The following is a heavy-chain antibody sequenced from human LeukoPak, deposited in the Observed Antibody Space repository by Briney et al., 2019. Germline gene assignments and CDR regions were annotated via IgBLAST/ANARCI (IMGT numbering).Heavy chain of an antibody. Sequence: GGSLRLSCAVSGFTFRDAAMTWVRQAPGKGLEWVSYISSSGSTIYYADSVKGRFTISRDNAKNSLYLQMNSLRAEDTAVYYCAREIRYCSGSKCYLFDYWGQGTLVTVSS. CDR3: AREIRYCSGSKCYLFDY. V-gene: IGHV3-48*03. CDR1: GFTFRDAA. D-gene: IGHD2-15*01. CDR2: ISSSGSTI. J-gene: IGHJ4*02.